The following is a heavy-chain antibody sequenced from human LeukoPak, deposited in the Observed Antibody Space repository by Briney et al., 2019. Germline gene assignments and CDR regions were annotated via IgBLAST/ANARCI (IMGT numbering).Heavy chain of an antibody. J-gene: IGHJ4*02. D-gene: IGHD5-18*01. CDR2: ISSSGSTI. Sequence: PSETLSLTCTVSGGSISSYYMSWIRQAPGKGLEWVSYISSSGSTIYYADSVKGRFTISRDNAKNSLYLQMNSLRAEDTAVYYCARHSYGYYFDYWGQGTLVTVSS. CDR3: ARHSYGYYFDY. V-gene: IGHV3-11*01. CDR1: GGSISSYY.